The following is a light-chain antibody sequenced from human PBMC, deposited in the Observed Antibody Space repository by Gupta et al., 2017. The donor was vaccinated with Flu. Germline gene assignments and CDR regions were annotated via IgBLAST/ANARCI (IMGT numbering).Light chain of an antibody. CDR2: YDR. Sequence: YVLTQPPSVSVAPGQTARITCGGNNIGTESVPWYQQRPAQAPVMFVYYDRLRPSGIPERFSGSNPVTTATLTTSRVEAGEEADYYCQVWDRSSDHWVFGGGTRLTVL. J-gene: IGLJ3*02. V-gene: IGLV3-21*02. CDR3: QVWDRSSDHWV. CDR1: NIGTES.